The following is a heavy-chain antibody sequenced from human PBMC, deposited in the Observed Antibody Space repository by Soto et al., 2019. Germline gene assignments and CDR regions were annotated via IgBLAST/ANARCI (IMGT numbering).Heavy chain of an antibody. D-gene: IGHD2-2*01. V-gene: IGHV1-69*13. J-gene: IGHJ5*02. CDR1: GGTFSSYA. Sequence: ASVKVSCKASGGTFSSYAISWVRQAPGQGLEWMGGIIPIFGTANYAQKFQGRVTITADESTSTAYMELSSLRSEDTAVYYCARTLEYQLLNDISGWFDPWGQGTLVTVSS. CDR2: IIPIFGTA. CDR3: ARTLEYQLLNDISGWFDP.